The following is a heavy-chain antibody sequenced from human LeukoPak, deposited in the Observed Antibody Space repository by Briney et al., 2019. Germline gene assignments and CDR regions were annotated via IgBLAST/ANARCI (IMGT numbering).Heavy chain of an antibody. CDR3: ARVMDYGDSRELAF. V-gene: IGHV3-74*01. J-gene: IGHJ4*02. Sequence: PGGSLRLSCAASGFAFDSYWMHWVRQAPGKGLEWLSRVNTYGTTTSYADSVKGRFSSSRDNAKNTLFLQMNRLRIEDSVVYYCARVMDYGDSRELAFWGQGTRVTVSS. D-gene: IGHD4-17*01. CDR1: GFAFDSYW. CDR2: VNTYGTTT.